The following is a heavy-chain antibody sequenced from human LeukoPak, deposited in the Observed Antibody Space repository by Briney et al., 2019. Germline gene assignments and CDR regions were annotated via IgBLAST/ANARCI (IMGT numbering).Heavy chain of an antibody. J-gene: IGHJ5*02. CDR3: ARSSGSSWYRGGWFDP. V-gene: IGHV4-34*01. CDR1: GGSFSGYY. CDR2: INHSGST. D-gene: IGHD6-13*01. Sequence: PSETLSLTCAVYGGSFSGYYWSWIRQPPGKGLEWIGEINHSGSTNYNPSLKSRVTISVDTSKNQFSLKLSSVTAADTAVYYCARSSGSSWYRGGWFDPWGQGTLVTVSS.